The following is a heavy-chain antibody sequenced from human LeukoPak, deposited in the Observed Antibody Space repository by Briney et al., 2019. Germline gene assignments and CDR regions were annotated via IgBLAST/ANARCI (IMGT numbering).Heavy chain of an antibody. CDR2: IYYSGST. CDR1: GGSATSKIYY. Sequence: PSETLSLTCTVSGGSATSKIYYWNWIRQPPWKGLEGFGDIYYSGSTNYNPSLKSRVTISVDTSKNQFSLKLTSLTAADTAVYYCAREDSSGYLGYWGQGTLVTVSS. V-gene: IGHV4-61*01. D-gene: IGHD3-22*01. CDR3: AREDSSGYLGY. J-gene: IGHJ4*02.